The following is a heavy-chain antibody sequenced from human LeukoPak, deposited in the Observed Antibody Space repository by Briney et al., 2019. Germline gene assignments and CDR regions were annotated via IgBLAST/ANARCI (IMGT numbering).Heavy chain of an antibody. V-gene: IGHV1-2*02. CDR3: ARDSTVTSDY. Sequence: GAPVKNSRRASGYTFTDYYVHWVRQAPGQGLEWLGWINPDSGATNFAQRFQGRVTMTRDTSISTAYMELSRLRSDDTAVYYCARDSTVTSDYWGQRTVVTVFS. CDR2: INPDSGAT. J-gene: IGHJ4*02. D-gene: IGHD4-17*01. CDR1: GYTFTDYY.